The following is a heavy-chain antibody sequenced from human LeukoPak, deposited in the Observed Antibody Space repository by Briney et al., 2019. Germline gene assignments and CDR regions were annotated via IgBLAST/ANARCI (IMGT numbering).Heavy chain of an antibody. J-gene: IGHJ4*02. CDR3: AILYSSSWDFDF. CDR2: ISSSSSYI. Sequence: PGRSLRLSCAASGFTFSSYSMNWVRQAPGKGLEWVSSISSSSSYIYYADSVKGRFTISRDNAKNSLYLQMKSLRAEDTAVYYCAILYSSSWDFDFWGQGTLVTVSS. V-gene: IGHV3-21*01. CDR1: GFTFSSYS. D-gene: IGHD6-13*01.